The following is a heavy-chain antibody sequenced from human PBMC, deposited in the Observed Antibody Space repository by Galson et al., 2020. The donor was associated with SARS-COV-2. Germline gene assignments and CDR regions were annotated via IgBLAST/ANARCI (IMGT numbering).Heavy chain of an antibody. Sequence: ASVKVSCTVSGYTLTELYMHWVRQAPGKGLEWMGGFDPEDGETIYAQKFQGRVTMTEDTSTDTAYMELSSLRSEDTAVYYCATGYTIFGVVPPNCCGQGTLVTVSS. CDR3: ATGYTIFGVVPPNC. V-gene: IGHV1-24*01. J-gene: IGHJ4*02. CDR2: FDPEDGET. D-gene: IGHD3-3*01. CDR1: GYTLTELY.